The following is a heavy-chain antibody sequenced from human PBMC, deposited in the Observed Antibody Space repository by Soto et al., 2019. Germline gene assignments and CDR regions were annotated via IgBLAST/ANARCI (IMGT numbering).Heavy chain of an antibody. V-gene: IGHV3-23*01. CDR2: VSASGGST. D-gene: IGHD2-2*01. J-gene: IGHJ6*03. Sequence: EVQVLESGGDLVQPGGSLRLSCAASGFTFSSYVMSWVRQAPGKGLEWVSTVSASGGSTYYADSVKGRFTISRDNSKNTMSLEMNSLRAEDTAVYFCAKGGEDIVVLPPAMGSLWDSRWERPLRQKYYYYYMDVWGKGTTVTVSS. CDR3: AKGGEDIVVLPPAMGSLWDSRWERPLRQKYYYYYMDV. CDR1: GFTFSSYV.